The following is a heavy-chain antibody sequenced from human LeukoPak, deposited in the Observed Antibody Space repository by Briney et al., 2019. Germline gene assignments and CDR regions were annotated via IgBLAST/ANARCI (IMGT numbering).Heavy chain of an antibody. D-gene: IGHD1-26*01. CDR3: ARLITSGTTTYYSVFQY. J-gene: IGHJ4*02. CDR2: ISGSGGNT. Sequence: GGSLRLSCAASGFTFSNYAMSWVRQAPGKGLEWISIISGSGGNTYYADSVKGRFTISGDISKNTLYLQMNSLRAEDTAVYYCARLITSGTTTYYSVFQYRGQGALVTVSS. CDR1: GFTFSNYA. V-gene: IGHV3-23*01.